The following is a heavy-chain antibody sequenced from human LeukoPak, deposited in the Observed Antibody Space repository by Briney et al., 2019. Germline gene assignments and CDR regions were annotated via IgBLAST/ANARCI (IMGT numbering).Heavy chain of an antibody. V-gene: IGHV4-34*01. J-gene: IGHJ4*02. CDR2: INHSGST. CDR3: ARGNPGVRGDREDY. CDR1: GGSFSGYY. Sequence: SETLSLTCAVYGGSFSGYYWSWIRQPPGKGLEWIGEINHSGSTNYNPSLKSRVTISVETFKNQFSLKLSSVTAADTAVYYCARGNPGVRGDREDYWGQGTLVTVSS. D-gene: IGHD3-10*01.